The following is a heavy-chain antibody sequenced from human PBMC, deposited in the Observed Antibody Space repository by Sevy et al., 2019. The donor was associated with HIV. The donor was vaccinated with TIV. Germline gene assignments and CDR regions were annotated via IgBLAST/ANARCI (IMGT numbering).Heavy chain of an antibody. D-gene: IGHD6-19*01. J-gene: IGHJ4*02. V-gene: IGHV4-59*01. Sequence: SETLSLTCTVSGDSISSYYWSWIRQPPGKGLEWIGYLYYSGITNYNPSLKSRVTISGDTSKNQFSLKLSSVTAADTAVYYCARGLAYYFDYLGQGTMVTVSS. CDR2: LYYSGIT. CDR3: ARGLAYYFDY. CDR1: GDSISSYY.